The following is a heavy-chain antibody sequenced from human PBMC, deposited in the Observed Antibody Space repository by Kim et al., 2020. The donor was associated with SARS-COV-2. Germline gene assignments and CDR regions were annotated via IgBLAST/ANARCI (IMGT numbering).Heavy chain of an antibody. J-gene: IGHJ4*02. CDR1: GGSISSGGYY. CDR3: ARAIIAAAVIDY. Sequence: SETLSLTCTVSGGSISSGGYYWSWIRQHPGKGLEWIGYIYYSGSTYYNPSLKSRVTISVDTSKNQFSLKLSSVTAADTAVYYCARAIIAAAVIDYWGQGTLVTVSS. D-gene: IGHD6-13*01. CDR2: IYYSGST. V-gene: IGHV4-31*03.